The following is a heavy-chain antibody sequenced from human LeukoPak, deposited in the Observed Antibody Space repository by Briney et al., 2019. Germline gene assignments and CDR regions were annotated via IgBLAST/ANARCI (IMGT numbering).Heavy chain of an antibody. Sequence: GYLSLPCVASGLTYRYYWMSWVRQAPRTGLEWGAKRGQDGSDRTFVTSMRRRITSSREKAERSLYLQMTSRRAEDTAVYYCVRNLAVAGTCFDSWGQGTLVSVSS. CDR2: RGQDGSDR. CDR1: GLTYRYYW. D-gene: IGHD6-19*01. V-gene: IGHV3-7*01. J-gene: IGHJ4*02. CDR3: VRNLAVAGTCFDS.